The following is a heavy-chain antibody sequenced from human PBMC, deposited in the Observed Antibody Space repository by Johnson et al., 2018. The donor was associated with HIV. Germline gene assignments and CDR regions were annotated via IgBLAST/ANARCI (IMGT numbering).Heavy chain of an antibody. Sequence: VHLVESGGGLIQPGGSLRLSCAASGFTVSSNYMSWVRQAPGKGLEWVSVIYRGGSTYYADSVKGLFTISRDNSKNTLYLQMNSLRAEDTAEYYCARPDIVVVVANAFDIWGQGTMVTVSS. V-gene: IGHV3-66*03. CDR2: IYRGGST. CDR1: GFTVSSNY. J-gene: IGHJ3*02. D-gene: IGHD2-15*01. CDR3: ARPDIVVVVANAFDI.